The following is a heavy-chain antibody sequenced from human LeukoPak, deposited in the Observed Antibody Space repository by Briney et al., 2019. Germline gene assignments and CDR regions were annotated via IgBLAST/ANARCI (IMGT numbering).Heavy chain of an antibody. CDR1: GGSISSYY. D-gene: IGHD3-10*01. CDR2: IYYSGST. J-gene: IGHJ4*02. V-gene: IGHV4-59*01. Sequence: SETLSLTCTVSGGSISSYYWSWIRQPPGKGLEWIGYIYYSGSTNYNPSLKSRVTISVDTSKNQFSLKLSSVTAADTAVYYCARVSRMGYYGSGSMIDYWGQGTLVTVSS. CDR3: ARVSRMGYYGSGSMIDY.